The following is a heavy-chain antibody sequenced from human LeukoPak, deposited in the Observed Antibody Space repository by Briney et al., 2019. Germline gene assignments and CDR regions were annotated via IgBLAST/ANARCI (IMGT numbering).Heavy chain of an antibody. Sequence: SETLSLTCAVYGGSFSGYYWSWIRQPPGKGLEWIGEINHSGSTNYNPSLKSRVTISVDTSKNQFSLKLSSVTAADTAVYYCARRRQQLVEGWGQGTLVTVSS. D-gene: IGHD6-13*01. J-gene: IGHJ4*02. CDR3: ARRRQQLVEG. V-gene: IGHV4-34*01. CDR2: INHSGST. CDR1: GGSFSGYY.